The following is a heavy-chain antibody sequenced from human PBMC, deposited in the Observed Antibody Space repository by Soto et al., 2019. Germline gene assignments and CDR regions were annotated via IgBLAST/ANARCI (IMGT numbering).Heavy chain of an antibody. CDR2: ISYDGRNK. Sequence: QVQLVESGGGVVQPGRSLRLSCAASGFTFRSYAMYWVRQAPGKGLEWVAVISYDGRNKYYADSVKGRFTISRDNSKNTLYLQMNGLRAEDTAVYYCSRAGCDGGSCYTLVGLRYGMDVWGQGTTVTVSS. D-gene: IGHD2-15*01. CDR1: GFTFRSYA. V-gene: IGHV3-30-3*01. CDR3: SRAGCDGGSCYTLVGLRYGMDV. J-gene: IGHJ6*02.